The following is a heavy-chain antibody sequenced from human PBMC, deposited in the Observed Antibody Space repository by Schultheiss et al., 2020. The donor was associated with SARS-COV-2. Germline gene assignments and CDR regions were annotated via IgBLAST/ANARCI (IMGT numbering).Heavy chain of an antibody. CDR2: INPNSGGT. Sequence: ASVKVSCKASGYTFTSYGISWVRQAPGQGLEWMGWINPNSGGTNYAQKFQGRVTMTRDTSISTAYMELSRLRSDDTAVYYCARAFSCGGDCRKFDDAFDIWGQGTMVTVSS. CDR1: GYTFTSYG. V-gene: IGHV1-2*02. D-gene: IGHD2-21*02. CDR3: ARAFSCGGDCRKFDDAFDI. J-gene: IGHJ3*02.